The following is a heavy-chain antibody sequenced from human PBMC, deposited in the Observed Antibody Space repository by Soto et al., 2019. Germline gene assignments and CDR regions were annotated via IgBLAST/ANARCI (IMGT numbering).Heavy chain of an antibody. D-gene: IGHD2-2*01. J-gene: IGHJ4*02. CDR1: GFTFTNAW. CDR3: PTNRLAGGYWGSSTTCAGY. Sequence: PVESRSLADGACGFTFTNAWMNWVRQAPGQGVEGVGRVKSKTDGGTTGYAAPVKGRFTISRDDSSNTVYLQLISLKAEERAAYSCPTNRLAGGYWGSSTTCAGYWGQGT. V-gene: IGHV3-15*07. CDR2: VKSKTDGGTT.